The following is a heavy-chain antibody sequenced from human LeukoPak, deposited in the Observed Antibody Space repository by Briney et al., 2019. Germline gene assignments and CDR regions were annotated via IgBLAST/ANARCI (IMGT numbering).Heavy chain of an antibody. CDR1: GFTSSNYW. J-gene: IGHJ4*02. Sequence: QPGGSLRISCAASGFTSSNYWMSWVRQAPGKGLEWVANIKQDGSEKYYVDSVKGRFTISGDNAKNSLYLQMNSLRAEDTAVYYCARDRGSSGWYEFDYWGQGTPVTVSS. CDR3: ARDRGSSGWYEFDY. CDR2: IKQDGSEK. D-gene: IGHD6-19*01. V-gene: IGHV3-7*01.